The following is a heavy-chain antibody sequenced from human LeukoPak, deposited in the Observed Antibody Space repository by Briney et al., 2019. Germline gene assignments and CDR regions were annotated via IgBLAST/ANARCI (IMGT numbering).Heavy chain of an antibody. V-gene: IGHV1-8*03. Sequence: GASVKVSCKASGYTFTSYDINWVRQATGQGLEWMGWMNPNSGNTGYAQKFQGRVTITRNTSISTAYMELSSLRSEDPAVYYCGRSRPNDYGDKPFDYWGQGTLVTVSS. J-gene: IGHJ4*02. CDR2: MNPNSGNT. D-gene: IGHD4-23*01. CDR3: GRSRPNDYGDKPFDY. CDR1: GYTFTSYD.